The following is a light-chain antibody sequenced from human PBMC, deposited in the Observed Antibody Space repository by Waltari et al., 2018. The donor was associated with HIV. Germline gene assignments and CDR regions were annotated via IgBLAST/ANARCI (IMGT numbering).Light chain of an antibody. J-gene: IGLJ2*01. Sequence: QSALTQPASVSGSPGQSITISCTGSSRDVGTYNLVSWYQHHPGQAPKLLTYEATKRPSGVSNRFSASKSGNTASLTISGLQAADEAEYYCCSYAGNVVFGGGTQLTVL. CDR2: EAT. CDR3: CSYAGNVV. V-gene: IGLV2-23*01. CDR1: SRDVGTYNL.